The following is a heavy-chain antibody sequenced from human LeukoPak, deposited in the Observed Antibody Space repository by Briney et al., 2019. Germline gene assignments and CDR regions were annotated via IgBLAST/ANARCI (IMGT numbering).Heavy chain of an antibody. Sequence: GRSLRLSCAASGFTFSSYAMHWVRQAPGKGLEWVAVISYDGSNKYYADSVKGRFTISRDNAKNTLYLQMNSLRGEDTAVYYCARVGSSGNHWDWLDLWGQGTLVTVSS. CDR1: GFTFSSYA. D-gene: IGHD3-22*01. CDR3: ARVGSSGNHWDWLDL. CDR2: ISYDGSNK. V-gene: IGHV3-30-3*01. J-gene: IGHJ5*02.